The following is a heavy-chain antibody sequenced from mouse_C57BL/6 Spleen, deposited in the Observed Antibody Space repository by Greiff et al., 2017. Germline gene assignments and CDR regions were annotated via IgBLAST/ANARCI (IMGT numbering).Heavy chain of an antibody. D-gene: IGHD1-1*02. CDR1: GYAFSSYW. J-gene: IGHJ2*01. Sequence: VKLMESGAELVKPGASVKISCNASGYAFSSYWMNWVKQRPGQGLEWIGQIYPGDGDTNYNGKFKGKATLTADKSSSTAYMQLSSLTSEDSAVYFCARWGGSCFDYWGQGTTLTVSS. CDR2: IYPGDGDT. CDR3: ARWGGSCFDY. V-gene: IGHV1-80*01.